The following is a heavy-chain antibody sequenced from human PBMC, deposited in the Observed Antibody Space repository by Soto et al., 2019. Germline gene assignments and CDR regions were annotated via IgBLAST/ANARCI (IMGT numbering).Heavy chain of an antibody. D-gene: IGHD3-16*02. CDR3: ARDWDRGGGTYHWYFDL. CDR1: GFTIRTFA. Sequence: QVQLVESGGGVVQPGGSPTLSCVASGFTIRTFAMHWFRQAPGKGLEWVALISYDGSGRYYPESVNGRFTISRDNSKNTVFLRMLSLRADDTAVYYCARDWDRGGGTYHWYFDLWCRGTLVTVSS. CDR2: ISYDGSGR. J-gene: IGHJ2*01. V-gene: IGHV3-30-3*01.